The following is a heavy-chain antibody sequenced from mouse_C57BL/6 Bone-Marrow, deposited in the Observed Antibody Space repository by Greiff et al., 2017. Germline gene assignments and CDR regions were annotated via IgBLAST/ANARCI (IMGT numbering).Heavy chain of an antibody. D-gene: IGHD1-1*01. CDR1: GYTFTDYY. J-gene: IGHJ2*01. CDR2: INPNNGGT. CDR3: ARTEGSTVVPYFDY. V-gene: IGHV1-26*01. Sequence: EVKLMESGPELVKPGASVKISCKASGYTFTDYYMNWVKQSHGKSLEWIGDINPNNGGTSYNQKFKGKATLTVDKSSSTAYMELRSLTSEDSAVYYCARTEGSTVVPYFDYWGQGTTLTVSS.